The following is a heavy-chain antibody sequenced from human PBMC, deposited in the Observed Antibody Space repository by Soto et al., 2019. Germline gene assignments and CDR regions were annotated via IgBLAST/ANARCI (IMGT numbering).Heavy chain of an antibody. CDR2: IYYSGST. D-gene: IGHD5-12*01. CDR1: GGSISSYY. Sequence: SETLSLTCTVSGGSISSYYWSWIRQPPGKGLEWIGYIYYSGSTNYNPSLKSRVTISVDTSKNQFSLKLSSVTAADTAVYYCATRNSGYDYYFDYWGQGTLVTVSS. CDR3: ATRNSGYDYYFDY. V-gene: IGHV4-59*01. J-gene: IGHJ4*02.